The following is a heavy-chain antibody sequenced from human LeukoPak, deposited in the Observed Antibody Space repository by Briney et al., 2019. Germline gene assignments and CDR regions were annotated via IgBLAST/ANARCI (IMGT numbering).Heavy chain of an antibody. CDR2: IRSKANSYAT. Sequence: GGSLRLSCAASGFTFSGSAMHWVRQASGKGLGWVGRIRSKANSYATAYAASVKGRFTISRDDSKNTAYLQMNSLKTEDTAVYYCTSHGRTTGSFDYWGQGTLVTVSS. CDR3: TSHGRTTGSFDY. J-gene: IGHJ4*02. CDR1: GFTFSGSA. V-gene: IGHV3-73*01. D-gene: IGHD4-11*01.